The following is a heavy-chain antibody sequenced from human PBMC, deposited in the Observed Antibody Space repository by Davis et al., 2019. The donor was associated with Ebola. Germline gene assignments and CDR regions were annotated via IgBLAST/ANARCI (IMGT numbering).Heavy chain of an antibody. CDR2: INNGNGNR. V-gene: IGHV1-18*01. J-gene: IGHJ5*02. CDR3: ARVITMIVAGSWFDP. D-gene: IGHD3-22*01. CDR1: GYTFTSLG. Sequence: AASVKVSCKVSGYTFTSLGTSWVRQVPGQGLEWLGWINNGNGNRRYAQKFQDRVTMTTDTSTTTVYMELRSLTSDDTAVYYCARVITMIVAGSWFDPWGQGTLVTVSS.